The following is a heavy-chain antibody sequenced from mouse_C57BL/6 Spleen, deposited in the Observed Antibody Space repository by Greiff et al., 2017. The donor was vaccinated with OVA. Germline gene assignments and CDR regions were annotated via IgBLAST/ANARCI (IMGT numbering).Heavy chain of an antibody. J-gene: IGHJ2*01. CDR3: ARNDLVTTGDYFDY. CDR2: IWSGGST. Sequence: VQLKESGPGLVQPSQSLSITCTVSGFSLTSYGVHWVRQSPGKGLEWLGVIWSGGSTDYNAAFISRLSISKDNSKSQVFFKMNSLQADDTAIYYCARNDLVTTGDYFDYWGQGTTLTVSS. CDR1: GFSLTSYG. D-gene: IGHD2-2*01. V-gene: IGHV2-2*01.